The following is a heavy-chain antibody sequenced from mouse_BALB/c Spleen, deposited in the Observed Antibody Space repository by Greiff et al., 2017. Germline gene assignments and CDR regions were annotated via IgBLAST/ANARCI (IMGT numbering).Heavy chain of an antibody. D-gene: IGHD2-14*01. CDR1: GYSITSDYA. CDR3: ARGRYDVYAMDY. J-gene: IGHJ4*01. V-gene: IGHV3-2*02. Sequence: EVKLQESGPGLVKPSQSLSLTCTVTGYSITSDYAWNWIRQFPGNKLEWMGYISYSGSTSYNPSLKSRISITRDTSKNQFFLQLNSVTTEDTATYYCARGRYDVYAMDYWGQGTSVTVSS. CDR2: ISYSGST.